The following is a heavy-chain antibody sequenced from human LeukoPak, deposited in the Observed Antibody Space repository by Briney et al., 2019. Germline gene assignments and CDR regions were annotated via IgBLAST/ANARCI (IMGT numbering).Heavy chain of an antibody. CDR3: ARGVGRFLEWLLPYYYYYYMDV. CDR2: INPSGGST. J-gene: IGHJ6*03. V-gene: IGHV1-46*01. D-gene: IGHD3-3*01. Sequence: GASVKVSCKASGYTFTSYYMHWVRQAPGQGLEWMGIINPSGGSTSYAQKFQGRVTITRNTSISTAYMELSSLRSEDTAVYYCARGVGRFLEWLLPYYYYYYMDVWGKGTTVTVSS. CDR1: GYTFTSYY.